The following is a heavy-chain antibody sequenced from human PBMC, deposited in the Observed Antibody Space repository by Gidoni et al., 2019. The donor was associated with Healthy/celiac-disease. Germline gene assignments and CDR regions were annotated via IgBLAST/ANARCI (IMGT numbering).Heavy chain of an antibody. J-gene: IGHJ3*02. CDR3: ARERAAAGNAFDI. CDR1: GGSISSGGYY. Sequence: QVQLQESGPGLVKPSQTLSLTCPVSGGSISSGGYYWSWIRQHPGKGLEWIGYIYYSGSTYYNPSLKSRVTISVDTSKNQFSLKLSSVTAADTAVYYCARERAAAGNAFDIWGQGTMVTVSS. CDR2: IYYSGST. V-gene: IGHV4-31*03. D-gene: IGHD6-13*01.